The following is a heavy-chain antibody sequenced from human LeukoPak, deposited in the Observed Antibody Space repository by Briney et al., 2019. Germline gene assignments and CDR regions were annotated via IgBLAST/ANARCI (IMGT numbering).Heavy chain of an antibody. Sequence: ASVKVSCKASGGTFSSYAISWVRQAPGQGLEWMGRINPNSGGTNYAQKFQGRVTMTRDTSISTAYMELSRLRSDDTAVYYCARPIYDFWSGYYNYWGQGTLVTVSS. CDR3: ARPIYDFWSGYYNY. D-gene: IGHD3-3*01. CDR1: GGTFSSYA. CDR2: INPNSGGT. V-gene: IGHV1-2*06. J-gene: IGHJ4*02.